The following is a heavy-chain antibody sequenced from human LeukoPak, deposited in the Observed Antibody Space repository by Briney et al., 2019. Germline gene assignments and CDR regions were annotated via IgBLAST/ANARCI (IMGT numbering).Heavy chain of an antibody. D-gene: IGHD4-17*01. Sequence: ASVKVSCKASGGTFSSYGISWVRQAPGQGLEWMGWISAYNGNTNYAQKLQGRVTMTTDTSTSTAYMELRSLRSDDAAVYYCARATTVTPWYFDYWGQGTLVTVSS. V-gene: IGHV1-18*01. CDR2: ISAYNGNT. CDR1: GGTFSSYG. J-gene: IGHJ4*02. CDR3: ARATTVTPWYFDY.